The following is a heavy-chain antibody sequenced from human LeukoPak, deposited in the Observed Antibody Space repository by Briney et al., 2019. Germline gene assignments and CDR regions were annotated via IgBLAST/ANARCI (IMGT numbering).Heavy chain of an antibody. CDR1: GGSISSSSYY. CDR3: ARVSGFPLYYFDY. V-gene: IGHV4-39*07. Sequence: SETLSLTCTVSGGSISSSSYYWGWIRQPPGKGLEWIGSIYYSGSTYYNPSLKSRVTISVDTSKNQFSLKLSSVTAADTAVYYCARVSGFPLYYFDYWGQGTLVTVSS. CDR2: IYYSGST. D-gene: IGHD3-10*01. J-gene: IGHJ4*02.